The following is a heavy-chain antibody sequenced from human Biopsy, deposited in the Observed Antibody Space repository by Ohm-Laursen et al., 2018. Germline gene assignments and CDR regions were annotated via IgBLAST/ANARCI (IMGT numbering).Heavy chain of an antibody. CDR2: NIPILGTG. J-gene: IGHJ6*02. D-gene: IGHD3-22*01. V-gene: IGHV1-69*06. CDR1: GGTFSNYG. Sequence: SSVKVSCKAPGGTFSNYGVNWVRQAPGQGLEWLGGNIPILGTGNYAQKFQDRVTVAADTSTSTATMELRSLRSDDTAVYYCARAPEGVVLTDYYYYYGMDVWGQGTTVTVSS. CDR3: ARAPEGVVLTDYYYYYGMDV.